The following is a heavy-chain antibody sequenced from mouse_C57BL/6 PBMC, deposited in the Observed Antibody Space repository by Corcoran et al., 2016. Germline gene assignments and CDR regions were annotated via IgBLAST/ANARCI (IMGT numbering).Heavy chain of an antibody. Sequence: EVHLQQSGPELVKPGASVKISCKASGYTFTDYYMNWVKQSHGKSLEWIGDINPNNGGTSYNQKFKGKATLTVDKSSSTAYMELRSLTSEDSAVYYCALLLSDFDVWGTGTTVTVSS. J-gene: IGHJ1*03. CDR2: INPNNGGT. V-gene: IGHV1-26*01. CDR3: ALLLSDFDV. D-gene: IGHD1-1*01. CDR1: GYTFTDYY.